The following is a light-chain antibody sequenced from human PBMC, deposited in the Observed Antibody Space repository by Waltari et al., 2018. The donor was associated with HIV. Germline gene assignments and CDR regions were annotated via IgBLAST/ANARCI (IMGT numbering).Light chain of an antibody. CDR2: EVN. CDR3: CSYAGSPVV. V-gene: IGLV2-23*02. Sequence: QSALTQPASVSGSPGQSVTISCTGTRSDAVSYDLVSWYQQHPVKAPKLLIFEVNKRPSGISNRFSGSKSGNTASLTISGLQPVDEADYYCCSYAGSPVVFGGGTKVTVL. J-gene: IGLJ2*01. CDR1: RSDAVSYDL.